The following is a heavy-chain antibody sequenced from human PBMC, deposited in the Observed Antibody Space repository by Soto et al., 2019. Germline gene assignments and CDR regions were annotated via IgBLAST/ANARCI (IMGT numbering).Heavy chain of an antibody. CDR3: ARDFRATGSLDY. CDR2: IRQDGAQK. V-gene: IGHV3-7*03. D-gene: IGHD3-10*01. J-gene: IGHJ4*02. Sequence: PGGSLRLSCAASGFTFSSYWMNWVCQAPGKGLEWLTNIRQDGAQKHYVDSVKGRFTISRENAKNSLYLQMDSLRAEDTAVYYCARDFRATGSLDYWGQGTLVTVSS. CDR1: GFTFSSYW.